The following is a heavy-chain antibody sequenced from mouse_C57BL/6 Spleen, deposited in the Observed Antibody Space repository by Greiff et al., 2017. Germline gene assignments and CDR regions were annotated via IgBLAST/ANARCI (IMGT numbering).Heavy chain of an antibody. Sequence: LMEPGASVKISCKASGYTFTDYYINWVKQRPGQGLEWIGWIYPGSGNTKYNEKFKGKATLTVDTSSSTAYMQLSSLTSEDSAVYFCARSYYYGSSWGMDYWGQGTSVTVSS. V-gene: IGHV1-84*01. CDR2: IYPGSGNT. CDR1: GYTFTDYY. J-gene: IGHJ4*01. CDR3: ARSYYYGSSWGMDY. D-gene: IGHD1-1*01.